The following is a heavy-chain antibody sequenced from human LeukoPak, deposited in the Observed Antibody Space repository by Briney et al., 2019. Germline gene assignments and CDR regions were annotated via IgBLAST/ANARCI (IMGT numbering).Heavy chain of an antibody. CDR3: ARDSWFGGSSSWFFDY. D-gene: IGHD6-13*01. Sequence: ASVTVSCKASGYTFTGYYMHWVRQAPGQGLEWMGWINPNSGGTNYAQKFQGRVTMTRDTSISTAYMELSRLRSDDTAVYYCARDSWFGGSSSWFFDYWGQGTLVTVSS. J-gene: IGHJ4*02. CDR2: INPNSGGT. V-gene: IGHV1-2*02. CDR1: GYTFTGYY.